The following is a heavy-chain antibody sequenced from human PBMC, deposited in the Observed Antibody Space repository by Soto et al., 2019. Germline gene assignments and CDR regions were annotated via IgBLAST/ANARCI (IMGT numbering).Heavy chain of an antibody. Sequence: GGSLRLSCAASGFTFSSYWMSWVRQAQGKGLEWVANIKQDGSEKYYVDSVEGRFTISRDNAKNSLYLQMNSLRAEDTAVYYCARVDDFWSGSLTYYYYYMDVWGKGTTVTVSS. CDR3: ARVDDFWSGSLTYYYYYMDV. CDR2: IKQDGSEK. D-gene: IGHD3-3*01. V-gene: IGHV3-7*01. CDR1: GFTFSSYW. J-gene: IGHJ6*03.